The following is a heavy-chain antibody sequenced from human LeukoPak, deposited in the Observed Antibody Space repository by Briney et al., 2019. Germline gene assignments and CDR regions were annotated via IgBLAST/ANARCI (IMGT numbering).Heavy chain of an antibody. Sequence: SETLSLTCTVSGGSISSSSYYWGWIRQPPGKGLEWIGSIYYSGSTYYNPSLKSRVTISVDTSKNQFSLKLSSVTAADTAVYYCARHPPGGYSYYYGMDVWGQGTTVTVSS. D-gene: IGHD5-18*01. CDR2: IYYSGST. V-gene: IGHV4-39*01. CDR1: GGSISSSSYY. J-gene: IGHJ6*02. CDR3: ARHPPGGYSYYYGMDV.